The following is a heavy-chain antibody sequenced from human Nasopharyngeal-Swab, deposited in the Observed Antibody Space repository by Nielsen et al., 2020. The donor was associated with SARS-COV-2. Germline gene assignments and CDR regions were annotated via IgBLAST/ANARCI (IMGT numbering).Heavy chain of an antibody. CDR2: IYYSGST. CDR3: ARRPPGIGPRAFDI. J-gene: IGHJ3*02. Sequence: PGKGLEWIGSIYYSGSTYYNPSLKSRVTISVDTSKNQFSLKLSSVTAADTAVYYCARRPPGIGPRAFDIWGQGTMVTVSS. V-gene: IGHV4-39*01. D-gene: IGHD3-10*01.